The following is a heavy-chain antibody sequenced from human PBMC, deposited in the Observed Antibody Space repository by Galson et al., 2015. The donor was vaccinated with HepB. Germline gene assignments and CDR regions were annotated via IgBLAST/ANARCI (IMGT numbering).Heavy chain of an antibody. V-gene: IGHV3-33*01. CDR3: ARDRAHRDGYYVL. J-gene: IGHJ4*02. CDR2: IWYDETNK. D-gene: IGHD5-24*01. CDR1: GFTFSSYG. Sequence: SLRLSCAASGFTFSSYGMHWVRQAPGKGLEWVALIWYDETNKYYADSVKGRFTISRDNSKSTVYLQMNALRAEDTAVYYCARDRAHRDGYYVLWGQGTLVTVSS.